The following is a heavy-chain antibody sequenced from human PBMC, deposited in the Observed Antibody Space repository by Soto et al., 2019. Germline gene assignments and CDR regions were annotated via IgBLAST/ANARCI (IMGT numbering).Heavy chain of an antibody. Sequence: AASVKVSCKASGYTFTGYYMHWVRQAPGQGLEWMGWINPNGGGTNYAQKFQGRVTMTRDTSISTAYMELSRLRFDDTAVYYCARDYPPDYYDSSGYYFGGWFDLWGQGTLVTVS. D-gene: IGHD3-22*01. J-gene: IGHJ5*02. V-gene: IGHV1-2*02. CDR1: GYTFTGYY. CDR2: INPNGGGT. CDR3: ARDYPPDYYDSSGYYFGGWFDL.